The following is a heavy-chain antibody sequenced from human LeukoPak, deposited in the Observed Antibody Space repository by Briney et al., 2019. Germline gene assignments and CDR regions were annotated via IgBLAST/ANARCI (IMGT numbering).Heavy chain of an antibody. CDR3: ARDITLIVVRGGDAFDI. CDR2: ISAYNGNT. D-gene: IGHD3-22*01. Sequence: GASVKVSCKASGYTFTSYGISWVRQAPGQGLEWMGWISAYNGNTNYAQKLQGRVTMTTDTSTSTAYMELRSLRSDDTAVYYCARDITLIVVRGGDAFDIWGQGTVVTVSS. J-gene: IGHJ3*02. V-gene: IGHV1-18*01. CDR1: GYTFTSYG.